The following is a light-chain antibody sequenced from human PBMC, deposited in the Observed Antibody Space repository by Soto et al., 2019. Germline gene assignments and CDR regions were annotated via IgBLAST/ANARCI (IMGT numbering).Light chain of an antibody. CDR2: EVS. Sequence: HSALTQPASVSGSPGQSITISCTGTSSDVGSYNLVSWYQHHPGKAPKLMIYEVSKRPSGVSNRFSGSKSGNTASLTISGLQAEDEADYYCCSYAGSSTFPYVFGTGPKVTVL. V-gene: IGLV2-23*02. CDR1: SSDVGSYNL. J-gene: IGLJ1*01. CDR3: CSYAGSSTFPYV.